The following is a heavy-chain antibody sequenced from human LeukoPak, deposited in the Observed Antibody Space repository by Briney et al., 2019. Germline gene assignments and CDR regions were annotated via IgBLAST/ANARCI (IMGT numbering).Heavy chain of an antibody. V-gene: IGHV3-30-3*01. CDR1: GFTFSSYA. D-gene: IGHD6-19*01. Sequence: GRSLRLSCAASGFTFSSYAMHWVRQAPGKGLEWVAVTSYDESTKHYADSVKGRFTISRDNYKNTLYLQMNSLRADDTAVYYCARDRKWLLTFDLWGQGTLVTVSS. CDR2: TSYDESTK. CDR3: ARDRKWLLTFDL. J-gene: IGHJ4*02.